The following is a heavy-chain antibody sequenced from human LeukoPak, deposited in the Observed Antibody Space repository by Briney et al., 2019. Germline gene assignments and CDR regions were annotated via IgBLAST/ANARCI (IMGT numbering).Heavy chain of an antibody. CDR1: GGSISSYY. J-gene: IGHJ4*02. CDR3: ARVLRYFDWLLSVDY. CDR2: IYYSGST. Sequence: PSETLSLTCTVSGGSISSYYWSWIRQPPGKGLEWIGYIYYSGSTNYNPSLKSRVTISVDTSKNQFSLKLSSVTAADTAVYYCARVLRYFDWLLSVDYWGQGTLVTVPS. D-gene: IGHD3-9*01. V-gene: IGHV4-59*01.